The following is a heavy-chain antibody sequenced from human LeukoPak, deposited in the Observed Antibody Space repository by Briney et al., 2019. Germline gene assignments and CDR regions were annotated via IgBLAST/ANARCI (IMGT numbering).Heavy chain of an antibody. CDR3: ARDYYDSSGPLYAFDI. CDR2: IYYSGST. CDR1: GGSISSGGYY. D-gene: IGHD3-22*01. V-gene: IGHV4-31*03. J-gene: IGHJ3*02. Sequence: SETLSLACTVSGGSISSGGYYWSWIRQHPGKGLEWIGYIYYSGSTYYNPSLKSRVTISVDTSKNQFSLKLSSVTAADTAVYYCARDYYDSSGPLYAFDIWGQGTMVTVSS.